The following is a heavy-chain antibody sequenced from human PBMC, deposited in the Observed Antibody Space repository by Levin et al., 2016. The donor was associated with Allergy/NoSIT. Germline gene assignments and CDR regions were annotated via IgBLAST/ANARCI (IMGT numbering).Heavy chain of an antibody. CDR2: IYYSGST. D-gene: IGHD2-21*01. CDR3: ARRDRIGWFDP. J-gene: IGHJ5*02. V-gene: IGHV4-39*01. Sequence: RQAPGKGLEWIGSIYYSGSTYYNPSLKSRVTISVDTSKNQFSLKLSSVTAADTAVYYCARRDRIGWFDPWGQGTLVTVSS.